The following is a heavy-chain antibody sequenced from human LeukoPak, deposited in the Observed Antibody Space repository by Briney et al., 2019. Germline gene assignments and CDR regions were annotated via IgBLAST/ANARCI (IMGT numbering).Heavy chain of an antibody. CDR2: INPDNGDT. Sequence: ASVKVSCKASGYTFNNYGISWVRQAPGQGLEWMGWINPDNGDTKYAQKLQGRVTMTKDTSTSTAYMELRSLRSDDTAVYYCAKEGIVDGSGSYYWPFFDSWGQGTLVTVSS. V-gene: IGHV1-18*01. D-gene: IGHD3-10*01. CDR3: AKEGIVDGSGSYYWPFFDS. CDR1: GYTFNNYG. J-gene: IGHJ4*02.